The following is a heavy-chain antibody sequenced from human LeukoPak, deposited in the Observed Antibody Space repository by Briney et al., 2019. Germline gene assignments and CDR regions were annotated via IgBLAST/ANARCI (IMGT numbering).Heavy chain of an antibody. Sequence: GGSLRLSCAASGVIFSSYSMNWVRQAPGKGLEWVSSISSSSSYIYYADSVKGRFTISRDNAKNSLYLQMNSLRAEDTAVYYCARGFTSGFDYWGQGTLVTVSS. J-gene: IGHJ4*02. CDR1: GVIFSSYS. CDR2: ISSSSSYI. D-gene: IGHD7-27*01. CDR3: ARGFTSGFDY. V-gene: IGHV3-21*01.